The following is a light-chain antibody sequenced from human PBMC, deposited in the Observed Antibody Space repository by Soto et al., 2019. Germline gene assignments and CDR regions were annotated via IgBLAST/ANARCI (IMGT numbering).Light chain of an antibody. J-gene: IGKJ1*01. CDR2: GAS. Sequence: EIVMTQSPATLSVSPGERATLSCRASQSVSSNLAWYQQKPGQAPRLLIYGASTRATGIPARFSGSGSGSEFTLTISSLQSEDVATYYCQNYNSAPRTFGQGTRVEIK. CDR3: QNYNSAPRT. CDR1: QSVSSN. V-gene: IGKV3-15*01.